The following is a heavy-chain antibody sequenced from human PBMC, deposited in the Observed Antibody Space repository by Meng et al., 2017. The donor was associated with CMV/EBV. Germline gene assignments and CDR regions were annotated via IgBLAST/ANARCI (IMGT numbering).Heavy chain of an antibody. CDR3: AREVPAGGAFDI. CDR1: GGSISSYY. V-gene: IGHV4-59*01. J-gene: IGHJ3*02. CDR2: IYYSGST. D-gene: IGHD2-2*01. Sequence: SETLSLTCTVSGGSISSYYWSWIRQPPGKGLEWIGYIYYSGSTNNNPSLKSRVTISVDTSKNQFSLKLSSVTAADTAVYYCAREVPAGGAFDIWGQGTMVTVSS.